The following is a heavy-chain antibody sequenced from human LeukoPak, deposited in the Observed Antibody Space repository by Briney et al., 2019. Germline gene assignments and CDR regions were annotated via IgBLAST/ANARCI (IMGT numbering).Heavy chain of an antibody. CDR2: ISTXSSTI. CDR1: GFTFRXXX. J-gene: IGHJ2*01. Sequence: GGSLRLSCAXSGFTFRXXXXXXXXXAPGKGXXXXXFISTXSSTIYYAXSVKGRXXISRXXXKSSLYLQMNSLRDEDTAVYYCAKTTVVTGYWYFDLWGRGTLVTVSS. CDR3: AKTTVVTGYWYFDL. D-gene: IGHD4-23*01. V-gene: IGHV3-48*02.